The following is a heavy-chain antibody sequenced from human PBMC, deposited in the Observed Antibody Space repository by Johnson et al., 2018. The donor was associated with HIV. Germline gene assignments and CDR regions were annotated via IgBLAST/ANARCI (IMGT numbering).Heavy chain of an antibody. J-gene: IGHJ3*02. CDR3: ARDRPSGSYYVDAFDI. V-gene: IGHV3-30-3*01. Sequence: QVQLVESGGGVVQPGRSLRLSCAASAFTFSSYAMHWVRQAPGKGLEWVAVISYDGSNKYYADSVKGRFTISRDNSKNTLYLQMNSLRAEDTAVYYCARDRPSGSYYVDAFDIWGQGTMVTVSS. CDR2: ISYDGSNK. D-gene: IGHD1-26*01. CDR1: AFTFSSYA.